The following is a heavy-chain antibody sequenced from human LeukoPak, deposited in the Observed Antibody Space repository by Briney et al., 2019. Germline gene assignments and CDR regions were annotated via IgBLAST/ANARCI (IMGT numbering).Heavy chain of an antibody. J-gene: IGHJ4*02. CDR3: ARTDSGSYNHFDY. CDR2: IGTAGDT. V-gene: IGHV3-13*01. Sequence: PGGSLRLSCAASGFTFSSYDMHWVRQATGKGLEWVSAIGTAGDTYYPGSVKGRFTISRDNSKNTLYLQMNSLRAEDTAVFYCARTDSGSYNHFDYWGQGTLVTDSS. D-gene: IGHD1-26*01. CDR1: GFTFSSYD.